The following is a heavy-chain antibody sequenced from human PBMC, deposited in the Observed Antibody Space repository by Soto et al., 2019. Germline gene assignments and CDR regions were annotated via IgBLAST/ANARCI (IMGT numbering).Heavy chain of an antibody. CDR2: IIPIFGVT. J-gene: IGHJ4*02. V-gene: IGHV1-69*08. CDR3: VRDWESTTQTWGFGDS. CDR1: GGTFSSYT. D-gene: IGHD1-1*01. Sequence: QVQLVQSGAEVKKPGSSVKVSCKASGGTFSSYTITWVRQAPGQGLEWLGRIIPIFGVTNYAQKFQDRVTIHADRSTTTAYMELSRLRSEDTAVYYCVRDWESTTQTWGFGDSWGQGTLVTVSS.